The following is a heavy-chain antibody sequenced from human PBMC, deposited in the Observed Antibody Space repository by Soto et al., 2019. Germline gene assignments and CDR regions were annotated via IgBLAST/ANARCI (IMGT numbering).Heavy chain of an antibody. CDR3: DRDKRLRFLHSLLKRGPEV. J-gene: IGHJ6*01. CDR1: CYTFTMYF. CDR2: SSAYNGNT. Sequence: ASVKVSFKASCYTFTMYFIILLRQSPVQGVELMGFSSAYNGNTNYAQKIQGRVTMTTDTSTSTAYMDLRSLRPDDTAVYSCDRDKRLRFLHSLLKRGPEVWGPGTTLNVSS. D-gene: IGHD3-3*01. V-gene: IGHV1-18*01.